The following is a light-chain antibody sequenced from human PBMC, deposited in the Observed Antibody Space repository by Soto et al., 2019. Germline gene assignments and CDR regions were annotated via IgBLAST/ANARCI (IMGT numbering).Light chain of an antibody. CDR3: SSYTSSTTLAV. Sequence: QSVLTQPASVSGSPGQSITISCTGTSSDVGGYNYVSWYQQHPGKAHKLMIYDVSYRPSGVSNRFSGSKSGNTASRTISGLQAEDEAEYYCSSYTSSTTLAVFGGGTQLTVL. J-gene: IGLJ7*01. CDR2: DVS. CDR1: SSDVGGYNY. V-gene: IGLV2-14*01.